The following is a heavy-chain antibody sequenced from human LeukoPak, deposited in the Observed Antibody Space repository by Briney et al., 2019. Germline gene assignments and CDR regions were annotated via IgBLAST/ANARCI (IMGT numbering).Heavy chain of an antibody. V-gene: IGHV3-7*01. D-gene: IGHD2-2*01. CDR2: IKQDGSEK. CDR3: ARRDCSGTSCYWYY. CDR1: GFTFSPYW. J-gene: IGHJ4*02. Sequence: PGGSLRLSCAASGFTFSPYWMSWVRQAPGTGLEWLANIKQDGSEKYYVDSVKGRFSISRDNAKNSLYLQLNSLRAEDTAVYYCARRDCSGTSCYWYYWGQGTLVTVSS.